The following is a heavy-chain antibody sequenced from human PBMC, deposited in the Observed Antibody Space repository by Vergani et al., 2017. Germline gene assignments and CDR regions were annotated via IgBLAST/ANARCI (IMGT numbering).Heavy chain of an antibody. CDR3: ARENVMVGAAAYYRYGLDV. J-gene: IGHJ6*02. CDR2: INPNSGYA. Sequence: QVQLVQSGAEVKEPGASVKVSCRASEYTFTDYYTHWVRQAPGQGLEWMGWINPNSGYADFAQKFQGRVTMTRDTSTSTAYMELSNLISEDTAVYYCARENVMVGAAAYYRYGLDVWGQGTTVTVSS. V-gene: IGHV1-2*02. D-gene: IGHD4/OR15-4a*01. CDR1: EYTFTDYY.